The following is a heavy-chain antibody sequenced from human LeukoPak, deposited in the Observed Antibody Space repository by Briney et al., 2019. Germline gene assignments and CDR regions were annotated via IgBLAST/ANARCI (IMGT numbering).Heavy chain of an antibody. D-gene: IGHD3-10*01. CDR2: INSDGSST. J-gene: IGHJ5*02. V-gene: IGHV3-74*01. CDR3: ARDSVTMVRGVIRLPGQFDP. CDR1: GLTLSSYW. Sequence: GGSLRLSCAASGLTLSSYWMHWVRQAPGKGLVWVSRINSDGSSTNYADSVKGRFTISRDNAKNTLYLQMNSLRAEDTAVYYCARDSVTMVRGVIRLPGQFDPWGQGTLVTVSS.